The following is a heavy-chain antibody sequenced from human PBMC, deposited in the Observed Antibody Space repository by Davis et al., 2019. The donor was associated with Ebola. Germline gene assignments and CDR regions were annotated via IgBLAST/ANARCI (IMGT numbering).Heavy chain of an antibody. V-gene: IGHV3-30-3*01. CDR1: GFSFNSYA. CDR2: ISYDGGIK. J-gene: IGHJ4*02. CDR3: ATMGTGTVPGGDY. D-gene: IGHD1-1*01. Sequence: GESLKISCAASGFSFNSYAVHWVRQAPGKGLEWVALISYDGGIKYYADSVKGRFTISRDNAKNSLYLQMNSLRAEDTAVFFCATMGTGTVPGGDYWGQGTLVTVSS.